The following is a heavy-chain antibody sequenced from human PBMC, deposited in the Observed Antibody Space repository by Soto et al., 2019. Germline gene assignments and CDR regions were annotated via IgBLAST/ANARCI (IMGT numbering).Heavy chain of an antibody. CDR3: AAGVSGSYKYFDY. V-gene: IGHV1-58*01. J-gene: IGHJ4*02. CDR1: GFTFTSSA. Sequence: ASVKVSCKASGFTFTSSAVQWVRQARGQRLEWIGWIVVGSGNTNYAQKFQERVTITRDMSTSTAYMELSSLRSEDTAVYYCAAGVSGSYKYFDYWGQGTLVTVSS. D-gene: IGHD1-26*01. CDR2: IVVGSGNT.